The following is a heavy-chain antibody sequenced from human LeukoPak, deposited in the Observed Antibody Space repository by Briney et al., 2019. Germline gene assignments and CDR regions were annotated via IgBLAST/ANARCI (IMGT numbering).Heavy chain of an antibody. CDR3: AKCRKYYYDSSGYYTAY. J-gene: IGHJ4*02. V-gene: IGHV3-23*01. D-gene: IGHD3-22*01. Sequence: PGGAPRLSCAASGFTFSSYVMRWVRQAPGKGVEWVSAISCSDGSTYYADSIQGRFTISRDNSKNKLYLQIDSPRAEHTAVYYCAKCRKYYYDSSGYYTAYWGQGTLVTVSS. CDR2: ISCSDGST. CDR1: GFTFSSYV.